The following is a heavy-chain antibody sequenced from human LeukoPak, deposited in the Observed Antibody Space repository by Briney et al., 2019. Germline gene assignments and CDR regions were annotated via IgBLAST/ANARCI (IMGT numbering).Heavy chain of an antibody. D-gene: IGHD4-11*01. V-gene: IGHV5-10-1*01. J-gene: IGHJ5*02. CDR3: ARPRRSNYWFDP. CDR2: IDPSDSYT. CDR1: GYSFTSYW. Sequence: GESLRISRKGSGYSFTSYWISWVRQMPGKGLEWMGRIDPSDSYTNYSPSFQGHVTISADKSISTAYLQWSSLKASDTAMYYCARPRRSNYWFDPWGQGTLVTVSS.